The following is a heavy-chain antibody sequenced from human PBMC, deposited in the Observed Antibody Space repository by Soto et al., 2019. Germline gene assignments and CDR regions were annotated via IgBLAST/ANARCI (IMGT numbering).Heavy chain of an antibody. V-gene: IGHV3-66*01. CDR2: IHSGGST. CDR3: ARDPRSAMYAFDI. CDR1: GFTVSSNY. J-gene: IGHJ3*02. Sequence: PGGSLRLSCPASGFTVSSNYMSWVRQAPRKGLEWVSIIHSGGSTYYADSVKGRFTISRDNSKNTLYLQMNSLRAEDTAVYYCARDPRSAMYAFDIWGQGTMVTVSS.